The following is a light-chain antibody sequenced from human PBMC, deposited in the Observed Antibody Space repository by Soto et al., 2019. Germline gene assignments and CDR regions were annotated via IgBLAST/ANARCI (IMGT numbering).Light chain of an antibody. CDR2: EVS. Sequence: QSALTQPPSASGSPGQSVTISCTGTSSDVGGYNYVSWYQQHPGKAPKLMIYEVSKRPSGVPDRFPGSKSGNTASPTVSGLQAEDEADYYCSSYTSTTTPFVFGTGTKVTVL. CDR1: SSDVGGYNY. CDR3: SSYTSTTTPFV. V-gene: IGLV2-8*01. J-gene: IGLJ1*01.